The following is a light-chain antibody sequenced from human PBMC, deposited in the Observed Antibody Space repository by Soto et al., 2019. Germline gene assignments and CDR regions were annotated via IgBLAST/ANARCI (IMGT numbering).Light chain of an antibody. Sequence: DIQMTQSPSSLSASVGDRVTITCQASQDITNYLNWYQQKPGIAPKVLISDASNLETGVPPRFSGSGSGTEFTLTISSLQSEDFALYYCQHFNNWPWTFGQGTKVGIK. CDR3: QHFNNWPWT. CDR1: QDITNY. CDR2: DAS. J-gene: IGKJ1*01. V-gene: IGKV1-33*01.